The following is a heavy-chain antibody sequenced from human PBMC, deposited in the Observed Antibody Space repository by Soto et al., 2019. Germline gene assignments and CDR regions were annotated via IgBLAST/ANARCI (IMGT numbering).Heavy chain of an antibody. D-gene: IGHD3-10*01. CDR3: TRSDYYGSGSYIYYYGMDV. V-gene: IGHV3-74*01. CDR2: ISNDGSST. J-gene: IGHJ6*02. Sequence: EVQLVESGGGLVQPGGSLRLSCAASGFTFSSYWMHWVRQAPGKGLVWVSRISNDGSSTSYADSVKGRFTISRDNAKNTLYLPMNSLRAEDTAVYYCTRSDYYGSGSYIYYYGMDVWGQGTTVTVSS. CDR1: GFTFSSYW.